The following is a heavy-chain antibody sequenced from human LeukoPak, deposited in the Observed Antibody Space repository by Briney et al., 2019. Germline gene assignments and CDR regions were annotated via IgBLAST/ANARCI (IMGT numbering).Heavy chain of an antibody. Sequence: GRSLRLSCAASGFTFSSYGMHWVRRAPGKGLEWVAVISYDGSNKYYADSVKGRFTISRDNSKNTLYLQMNSLRAEDTAVYYCAKDKMSYDYLSFSVDYWGQATLVTVSS. D-gene: IGHD4-11*01. J-gene: IGHJ4*02. CDR3: AKDKMSYDYLSFSVDY. CDR2: ISYDGSNK. V-gene: IGHV3-30*18. CDR1: GFTFSSYG.